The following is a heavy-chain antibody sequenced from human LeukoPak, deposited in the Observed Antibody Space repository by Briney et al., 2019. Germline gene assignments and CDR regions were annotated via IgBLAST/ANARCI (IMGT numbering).Heavy chain of an antibody. D-gene: IGHD6-19*01. CDR1: GFTFSSYA. J-gene: IGHJ4*02. Sequence: GGSLRLSCAASGFTFSSYAMSWVRQAPGKGLEWVSVISGSGGSTNYADSVRGRFTISRDNSKNTLSLQMHSLRPEDTALYYCASGQMFTSGGFDSWGQGALVTVSS. CDR2: ISGSGGST. CDR3: ASGQMFTSGGFDS. V-gene: IGHV3-23*01.